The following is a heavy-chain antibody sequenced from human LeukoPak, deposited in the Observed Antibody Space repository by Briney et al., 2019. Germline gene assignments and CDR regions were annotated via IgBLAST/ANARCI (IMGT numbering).Heavy chain of an antibody. Sequence: GESLKISCKGSGYSFTTYWVGWVRQMPGKGLEWMGIIYPGDSETRYSPSFQGRVTISADKSISTAYLQWSSLRASDTAMYYCARDGYNYPFDYWGQGTLVTVSS. CDR3: ARDGYNYPFDY. J-gene: IGHJ4*02. CDR2: IYPGDSET. D-gene: IGHD5-24*01. CDR1: GYSFTTYW. V-gene: IGHV5-51*01.